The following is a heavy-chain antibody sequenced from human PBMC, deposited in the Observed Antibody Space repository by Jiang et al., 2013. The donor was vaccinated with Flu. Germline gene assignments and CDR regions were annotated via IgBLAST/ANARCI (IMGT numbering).Heavy chain of an antibody. CDR2: FFHSGAT. V-gene: IGHV4-59*02. J-gene: IGHJ4*02. Sequence: GSGLVKASETLSLTCSVSGGSVTLNSWSWLRQSPGKGLEWIASFFHSGATDYNPSLKSRATMSADTSKNHLSLKLRSMTAADTAIYYCARDMGFGGQRLFYFHHWGQGVLVTVSS. D-gene: IGHD3-10*01. CDR3: ARDMGFGGQRLFYFHH. CDR1: GGSVTLNS.